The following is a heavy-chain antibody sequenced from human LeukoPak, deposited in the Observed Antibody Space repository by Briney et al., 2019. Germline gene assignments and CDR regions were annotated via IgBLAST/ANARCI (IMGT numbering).Heavy chain of an antibody. CDR3: ARALGSYSDY. Sequence: GGSLRLSCAASGFTFSTSWMHWVRQAPGKALVWVSRINSDGSRINYADSVKGRLTISRDNAKNTLYLQMNSLRADDTAVYYCARALGSYSDYWGQGTLVTVSS. CDR1: GFTFSTSW. V-gene: IGHV3-74*01. J-gene: IGHJ4*02. D-gene: IGHD1-26*01. CDR2: INSDGSRI.